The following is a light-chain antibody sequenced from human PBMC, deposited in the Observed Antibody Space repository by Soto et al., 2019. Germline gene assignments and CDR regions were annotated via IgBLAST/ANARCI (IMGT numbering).Light chain of an antibody. J-gene: IGKJ1*01. V-gene: IGKV3-20*01. CDR2: GTS. CDR1: QRISNSY. Sequence: ENVLTQSPGSLSLSPGERATLSCRASQRISNSYLAWYQHKPGQAPRLLIYGTSSRASGIPDRFSGSGSGTDFTLTISRLEPEDFAVYYCQQYGISPITFGQGTKVDIK. CDR3: QQYGISPIT.